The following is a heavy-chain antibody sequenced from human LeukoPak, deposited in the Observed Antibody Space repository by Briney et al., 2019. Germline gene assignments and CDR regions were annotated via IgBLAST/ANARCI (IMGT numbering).Heavy chain of an antibody. CDR1: GFTFSSYE. Sequence: GGSLRLSCAASGFTFSSYEMNWVRQAPGKGLEWVAFIRYDGSNKYYADSVKGRFTISRDNSKNALYLQMNSLRAEDTAVYYCAKVPRVGASYYYYYYYMDVWGKGTTVTISS. CDR3: AKVPRVGASYYYYYYYMDV. J-gene: IGHJ6*03. V-gene: IGHV3-30*02. CDR2: IRYDGSNK. D-gene: IGHD1-26*01.